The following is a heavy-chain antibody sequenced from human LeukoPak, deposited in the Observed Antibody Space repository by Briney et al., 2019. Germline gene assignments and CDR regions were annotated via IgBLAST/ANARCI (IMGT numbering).Heavy chain of an antibody. CDR1: GNSISSGDNY. Sequence: SETLSLTCTVSGNSISSGDNYWSWIRQPGGKGLEWIGRIYTSGSTNYNPSLKSRVTISGDTSKNQFSLRLSSVTAADTAVYYCARHRPYMDVWGKGTTVTISS. J-gene: IGHJ6*03. CDR2: IYTSGST. D-gene: IGHD6-6*01. V-gene: IGHV4-61*02. CDR3: ARHRPYMDV.